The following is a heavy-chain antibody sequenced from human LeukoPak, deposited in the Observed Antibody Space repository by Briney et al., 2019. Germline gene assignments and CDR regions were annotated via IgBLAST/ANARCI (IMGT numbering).Heavy chain of an antibody. V-gene: IGHV3-21*01. CDR1: GFTFSSYS. CDR2: ISSSSSYI. J-gene: IGHJ4*02. CDR3: ASSGSIAARLTY. Sequence: GGSLRLSCAASGFTFSSYSMNWVRQAPGKGLEWVSSISSSSSYIYYADSVKGRFTISRDNAKNSLYLQMNSLRAEDTAVCYCASSGSIAARLTYWGQGTLVTVSS. D-gene: IGHD6-6*01.